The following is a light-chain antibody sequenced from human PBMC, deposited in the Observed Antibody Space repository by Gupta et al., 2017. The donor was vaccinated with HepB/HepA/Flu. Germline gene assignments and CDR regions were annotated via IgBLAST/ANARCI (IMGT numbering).Light chain of an antibody. Sequence: DIQMTQSPPTLSASVGDRVTITYRASQSISSWLAWYQQKPGKAPKLLIYKASSIESGVPSRFSGSGSGTEFTLTISSLQPDDFATYYCQQYNSYSCSFGQGTKLEIK. J-gene: IGKJ2*04. V-gene: IGKV1-5*03. CDR3: QQYNSYSCS. CDR1: QSISSW. CDR2: KAS.